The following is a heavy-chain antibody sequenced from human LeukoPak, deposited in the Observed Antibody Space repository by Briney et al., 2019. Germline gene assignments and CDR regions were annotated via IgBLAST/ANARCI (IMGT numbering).Heavy chain of an antibody. CDR1: GFTFSTYW. CDR2: IKHDGSDR. CDR3: ARELITKWSCGDY. V-gene: IGHV3-7*01. J-gene: IGHJ4*02. Sequence: GGSLRLSCAASGFTFSTYWMSWVRQAPGKGLEWVANIKHDGSDRNYVDSVRGRFTISRDNGKNLLHLQMNTLRADDTAVYYCARELITKWSCGDYWGQGTPVTVSP. D-gene: IGHD1-20*01.